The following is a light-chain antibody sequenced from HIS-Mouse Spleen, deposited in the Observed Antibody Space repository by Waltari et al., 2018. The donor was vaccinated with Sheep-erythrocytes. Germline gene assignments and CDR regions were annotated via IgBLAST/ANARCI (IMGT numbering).Light chain of an antibody. J-gene: IGKJ4*01. CDR1: QSVLYSSNNKNY. Sequence: DIVMTQSPDSLAVSLGERATINCKSRQSVLYSSNNKNYLAWYQQKPGQPPKLLIYWASTRESGVPDRFSGSGSGTDFTLTISSLQAEDVAVYYCQQHYSSLTFGGGTKVEIK. V-gene: IGKV4-1*01. CDR3: QQHYSSLT. CDR2: WAS.